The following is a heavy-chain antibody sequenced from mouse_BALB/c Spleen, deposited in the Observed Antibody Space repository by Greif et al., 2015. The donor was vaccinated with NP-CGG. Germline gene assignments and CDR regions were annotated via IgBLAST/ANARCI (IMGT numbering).Heavy chain of an antibody. Sequence: QLQQSGAGLVRPGASVTLSCKAPGYTFADYEMHWVKQTPVHGLEWIGAIDPETGGTAYNQKFKGKATLTADKSSSTAYMELRSLTSEDSAVYYCTRRGYGGYWGQGTTLTVSS. CDR1: GYTFADYE. J-gene: IGHJ2*01. V-gene: IGHV1-15*01. CDR3: TRRGYGGY. D-gene: IGHD3-1*01. CDR2: IDPETGGT.